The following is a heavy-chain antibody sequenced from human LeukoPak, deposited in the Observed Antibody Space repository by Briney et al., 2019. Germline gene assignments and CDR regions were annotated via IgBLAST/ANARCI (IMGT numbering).Heavy chain of an antibody. CDR2: INSDGINT. J-gene: IGHJ5*02. CDR1: GFTFSSYS. CDR3: ARDLGQYYDTSDNWFDP. D-gene: IGHD3-22*01. V-gene: IGHV3-74*01. Sequence: GGSLRLSCAASGFTFSSYSMNWVRQAPGKGLVWVSRINSDGINTSYADSVKGRFTISRDNAKNTLNLQMNSLRAEDTAVYYCARDLGQYYDTSDNWFDPWGQGTLVTVSS.